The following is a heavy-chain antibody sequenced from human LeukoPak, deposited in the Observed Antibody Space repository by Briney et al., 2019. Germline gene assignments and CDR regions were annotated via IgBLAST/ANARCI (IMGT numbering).Heavy chain of an antibody. CDR3: ARDLYRIVVVPHYFDY. CDR1: GFTFSSYS. D-gene: IGHD3-22*01. J-gene: IGHJ4*02. CDR2: ISSSGSTI. V-gene: IGHV3-48*04. Sequence: GGSLRLSCAASGFTFSSYSMNWVRQAPGKGLEWVSYISSSGSTIYYADSVKGRFTISRDNAKNSLYLQMNSLRAEDTAVYYCARDLYRIVVVPHYFDYWGQGTLVTVSS.